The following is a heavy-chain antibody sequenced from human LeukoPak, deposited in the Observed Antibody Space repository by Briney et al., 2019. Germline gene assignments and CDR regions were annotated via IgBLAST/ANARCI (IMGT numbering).Heavy chain of an antibody. CDR1: GGSISSSSYY. D-gene: IGHD4-17*01. Sequence: SETLSLTCTVSGGSISSSSYYWGWIRQPPGKGLEWIGSIYHSGSTNYNPSLKSRVTISVDKSKNQFSLKLSSVTAADTAVYYCASTYGVQSGYYYYYYMDVWGKGTTVTVSS. CDR3: ASTYGVQSGYYYYYYMDV. J-gene: IGHJ6*03. V-gene: IGHV4-39*07. CDR2: IYHSGST.